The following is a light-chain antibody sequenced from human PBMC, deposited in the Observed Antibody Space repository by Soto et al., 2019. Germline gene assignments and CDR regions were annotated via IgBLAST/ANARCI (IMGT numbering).Light chain of an antibody. CDR1: QSVNSNY. Sequence: EVVLTQSPGTLSLSPGERATLSCRASQSVNSNYLAWYQQKPGQAPRLLISGASSRATGIPDRFSGSGSGRDFTLTISRLEAEDFAVCYCRQYGCSPLVTFGGGTKVEIK. V-gene: IGKV3-20*01. CDR3: RQYGCSPLVT. J-gene: IGKJ4*01. CDR2: GAS.